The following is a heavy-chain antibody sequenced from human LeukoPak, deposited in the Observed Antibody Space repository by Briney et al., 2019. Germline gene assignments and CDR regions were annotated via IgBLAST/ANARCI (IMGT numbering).Heavy chain of an antibody. J-gene: IGHJ4*02. V-gene: IGHV3-74*01. CDR3: ARARILAYCGGDCSSYYFDY. CDR1: GFTFSSYW. CDR2: INSDGSST. Sequence: GGSLRLSCAVSGFTFSSYWMHWVRQAPGKGLVWVSRINSDGSSTSYADSVKGRFTISRDNAKNTLYLQMNSLRAEDTAVYYCARARILAYCGGDCSSYYFDYWGQGTLVTVSS. D-gene: IGHD2-21*01.